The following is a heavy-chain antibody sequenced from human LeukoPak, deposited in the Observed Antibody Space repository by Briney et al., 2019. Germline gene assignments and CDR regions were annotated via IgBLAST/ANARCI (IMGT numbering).Heavy chain of an antibody. Sequence: SQTLSLTCTVSGGSISSGGYYWSWIRQPPGKGLEWIGYIYHSGSTYYNPSLKSRVTISVDRSKNQFSLKLSSVTAADTAVYYCARDQVADHFDYWGQGTLVTVSS. CDR2: IYHSGST. D-gene: IGHD6-19*01. CDR3: ARDQVADHFDY. CDR1: GGSISSGGYY. V-gene: IGHV4-30-2*01. J-gene: IGHJ4*02.